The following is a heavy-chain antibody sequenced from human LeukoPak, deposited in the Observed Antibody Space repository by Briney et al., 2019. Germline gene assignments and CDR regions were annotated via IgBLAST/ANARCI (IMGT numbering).Heavy chain of an antibody. CDR1: GFSFSSYW. D-gene: IGHD6-19*01. J-gene: IGHJ4*02. Sequence: WGSLRLSCAASGFSFSSYWMSWVRQAPGKGLEWVANIEGDGSERSYMDSVNGRFTISRDNAKNSLHLQMNSLRAEDTAVYYCAAGVGWLIDYWGQGTLVTVSS. V-gene: IGHV3-7*03. CDR2: IEGDGSER. CDR3: AAGVGWLIDY.